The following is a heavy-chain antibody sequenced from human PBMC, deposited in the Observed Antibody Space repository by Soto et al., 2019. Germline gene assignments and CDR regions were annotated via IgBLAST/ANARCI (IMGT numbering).Heavy chain of an antibody. J-gene: IGHJ4*02. CDR3: ARDGIAARPTPDY. CDR1: GYTFTSYG. V-gene: IGHV1-18*01. Sequence: QVQLVQSGAEVEKPGASVKVSCKASGYTFTSYGINWVRQAPGQGLEWMGWISGYNGNTMYAQKFQGRVTMTTDTSTSTVYMELRSLRSDDTAFYYCARDGIAARPTPDYWGQGTLVTVSS. CDR2: ISGYNGNT. D-gene: IGHD6-6*01.